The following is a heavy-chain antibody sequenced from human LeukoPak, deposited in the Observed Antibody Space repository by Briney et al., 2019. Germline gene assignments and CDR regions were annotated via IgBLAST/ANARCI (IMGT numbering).Heavy chain of an antibody. CDR2: IYHSGST. J-gene: IGHJ6*03. V-gene: IGHV4-38-2*02. CDR1: GYSISSGYY. CDR3: ARDWGVSARPGCMDV. Sequence: SETLSLTCSVSGYSISSGYYWGWIRQPPGKGLEWIGSIYHSGSTFYNPSLKSRVTISVDTSKNQFSLRLSSVTAADTAVYYCARDWGVSARPGCMDVWGKGTTVTVSS. D-gene: IGHD6-6*01.